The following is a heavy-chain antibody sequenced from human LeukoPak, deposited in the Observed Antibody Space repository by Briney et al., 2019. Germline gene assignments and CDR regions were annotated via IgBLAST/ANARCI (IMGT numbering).Heavy chain of an antibody. D-gene: IGHD2-2*01. J-gene: IGHJ4*02. CDR3: ARVRGAYCSNICYPSDFDY. V-gene: IGHV3-7*01. CDR1: GFTFSDHW. CDR2: IKQDGSDK. Sequence: GGSLRLSCAASGFTFSDHWMSWVRQAPGKGLEWVANIKQDGSDKYYVDSVKGRFTISRDNAKNSLYLQMNSMGAEDTAVYYCARVRGAYCSNICYPSDFDYWGQGTLVTVSS.